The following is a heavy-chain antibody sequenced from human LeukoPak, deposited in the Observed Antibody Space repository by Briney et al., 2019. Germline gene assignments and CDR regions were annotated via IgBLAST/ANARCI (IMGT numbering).Heavy chain of an antibody. V-gene: IGHV4-39*07. CDR2: IYHSGST. CDR1: GGSISSSSYY. Sequence: SETLSLTCTVSGGSISSSSYYWGWIRQPPGKGLEWLGSIYHSGSTYYNPSLKSRVTISVDTSKNQFSLNLSSVTAADTAMYYCARDGVWSNWFDPWGQGTLVTVSS. J-gene: IGHJ5*02. D-gene: IGHD2-21*01. CDR3: ARDGVWSNWFDP.